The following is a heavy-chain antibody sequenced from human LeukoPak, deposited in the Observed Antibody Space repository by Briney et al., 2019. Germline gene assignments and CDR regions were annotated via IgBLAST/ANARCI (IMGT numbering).Heavy chain of an antibody. V-gene: IGHV1-2*02. CDR3: ARVIVGATTFGY. CDR2: INPNSGDT. CDR1: GYTFTGYY. D-gene: IGHD1-26*01. Sequence: ASMTVTFKSSGYTFTGYYLHWVRQAPGQGLEWVGWINPNSGDTNYAQKFQGRVTVTRDTSISTTYMELTRLRSDDTAVYYCARVIVGATTFGYWGQGTLVTVSS. J-gene: IGHJ4*02.